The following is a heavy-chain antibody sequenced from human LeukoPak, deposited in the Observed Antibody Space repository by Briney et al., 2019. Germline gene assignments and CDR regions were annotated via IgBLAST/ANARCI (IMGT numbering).Heavy chain of an antibody. CDR1: GYSISSGYY. V-gene: IGHV4-38-2*02. Sequence: SETLSLTCTVSGYSISSGYYWGRIRQPPGKGLEWIGSIYHSGSTYYNPSLKSRVTISVDTSKNQFSLKLSSVTAADTAVYYCARGIRFGELSHFDYWGQGTLVTVSS. J-gene: IGHJ4*02. D-gene: IGHD3-10*01. CDR3: ARGIRFGELSHFDY. CDR2: IYHSGST.